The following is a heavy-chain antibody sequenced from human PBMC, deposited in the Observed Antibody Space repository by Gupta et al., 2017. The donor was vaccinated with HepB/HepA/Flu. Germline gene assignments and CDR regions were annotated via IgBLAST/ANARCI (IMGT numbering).Heavy chain of an antibody. CDR1: GFTFSSYS. J-gene: IGHJ6*03. D-gene: IGHD3/OR15-3a*01. V-gene: IGHV3-21*01. Sequence: VQLVESGGGLVKRGGSLRLSCAASGFTFSSYSMNWVRQAPGKGLEWVSSISSSSSYIYYADAGKGRFTISRDKAKNSRYLQMNSMRAEDTAVYYCARAGTGHYYYYYMDAWGKGNTVTLSS. CDR2: ISSSSSYI. CDR3: ARAGTGHYYYYYMDA.